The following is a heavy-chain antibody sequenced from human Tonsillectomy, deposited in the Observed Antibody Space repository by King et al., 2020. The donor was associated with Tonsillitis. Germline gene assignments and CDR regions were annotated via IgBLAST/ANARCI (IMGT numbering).Heavy chain of an antibody. J-gene: IGHJ5*02. CDR2: IFTRGST. V-gene: IGHV4-4*07. Sequence: QLQESGPGLVKPSETLSLTCTVSGGSISSYYWSWIRQPAGKGLEWIGRIFTRGSTNYNPSLKSRVTMSVATSKNQLSLKLSSVTAADTAVYYCARDLYYYDSSGYHNWFDPWGQGTLVTVSS. CDR3: ARDLYYYDSSGYHNWFDP. D-gene: IGHD3-22*01. CDR1: GGSISSYY.